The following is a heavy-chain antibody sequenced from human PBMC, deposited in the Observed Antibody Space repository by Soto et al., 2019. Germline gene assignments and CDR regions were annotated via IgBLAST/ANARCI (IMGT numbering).Heavy chain of an antibody. Sequence: SETLSLTCAVYGGSFSGYYWSWIRQPPGKGLEWIGEINHSGSTNYNPSLKSRVTISVDTSKNQFSLKLSSVTAADTAVYYCARAHYSSSSYWGQGTLVTVS. D-gene: IGHD6-13*01. V-gene: IGHV4-34*01. CDR3: ARAHYSSSSY. CDR2: INHSGST. J-gene: IGHJ4*02. CDR1: GGSFSGYY.